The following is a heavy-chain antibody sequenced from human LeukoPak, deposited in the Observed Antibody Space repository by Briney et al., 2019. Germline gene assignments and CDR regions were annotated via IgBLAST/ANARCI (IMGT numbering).Heavy chain of an antibody. CDR1: GYSFTSHY. Sequence: ASVKVSCKASGYSFTSHYMHWVRQAPGHGLEWMGLMSPNGDSTLYSQKFQGRVTMTRDTSTSTDYMELSSLRSEDTAVYYCARDNSDTVKGECSGACYWWFDPWGQGTLVTVSS. D-gene: IGHD6-19*01. CDR3: ARDNSDTVKGECSGACYWWFDP. V-gene: IGHV1-46*01. CDR2: MSPNGDST. J-gene: IGHJ5*02.